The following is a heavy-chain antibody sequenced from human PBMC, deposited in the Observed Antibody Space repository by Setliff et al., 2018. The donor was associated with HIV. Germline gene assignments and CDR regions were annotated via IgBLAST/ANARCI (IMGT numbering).Heavy chain of an antibody. J-gene: IGHJ4*02. CDR3: ARAPFYYGSGSYQTFDY. CDR2: IYYTGST. D-gene: IGHD3-10*01. CDR1: GGSISSGDYY. Sequence: PSDTLSLTCTVSGGSISSGDYYWSWIRQHPRKGLEWIGYIYYTGSTYYNPSLKSRVTISVDASKNQFSLKLSSVTAADTAVYYCARAPFYYGSGSYQTFDYWGQGTLVTVSS. V-gene: IGHV4-31*02.